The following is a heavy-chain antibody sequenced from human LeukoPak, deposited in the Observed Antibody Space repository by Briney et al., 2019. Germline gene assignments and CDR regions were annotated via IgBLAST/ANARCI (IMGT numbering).Heavy chain of an antibody. J-gene: IGHJ4*02. V-gene: IGHV3-53*01. CDR2: IYSGGST. CDR1: GFTVSSNY. Sequence: PGGSLRLSCAASGFTVSSNYMSWVRQAPGKGLEWVSVIYSGGSTYYADSVKGRFTISRDNSKNTLYLQMNSLRAEDTAVYYCAGGTLTRTYYYDSSGYQRDYWGQGTLVTVSS. CDR3: AGGTLTRTYYYDSSGYQRDY. D-gene: IGHD3-22*01.